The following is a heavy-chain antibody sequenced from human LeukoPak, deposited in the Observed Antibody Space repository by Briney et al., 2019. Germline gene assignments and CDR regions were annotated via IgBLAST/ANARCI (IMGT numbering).Heavy chain of an antibody. J-gene: IGHJ5*02. Sequence: TLSLTCAVSGGSISSGGYSWSWIRQPPGKGLEWIGYIYHSGSTYYNPSLKSRVTISVDRSKNQFSLKLSSVTAADTAVYYCARGDYYDSSGYSWFGPWGQGTLVTVSS. CDR3: ARGDYYDSSGYSWFGP. V-gene: IGHV4-30-2*01. CDR1: GGSISSGGYS. CDR2: IYHSGST. D-gene: IGHD3-22*01.